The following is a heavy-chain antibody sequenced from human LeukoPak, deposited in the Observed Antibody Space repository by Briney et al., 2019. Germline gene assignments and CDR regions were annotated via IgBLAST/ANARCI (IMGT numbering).Heavy chain of an antibody. D-gene: IGHD6-13*01. CDR1: GFTFSSYA. V-gene: IGHV3-30-3*01. J-gene: IGHJ3*02. Sequence: GRSLRLTCAASGFTFSSYAMHWVRQAPGKGLEWVAVISYDGSNKYYADSVKGRFTISRDNSKNTLYLQMNSLRAEDTAVYYCARDPPYYSSSWYDAFDIWGQGTMVTASS. CDR3: ARDPPYYSSSWYDAFDI. CDR2: ISYDGSNK.